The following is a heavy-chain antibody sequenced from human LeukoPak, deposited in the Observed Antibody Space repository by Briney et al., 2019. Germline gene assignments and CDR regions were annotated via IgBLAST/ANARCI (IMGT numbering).Heavy chain of an antibody. CDR1: GGTFSSYT. D-gene: IGHD6-13*01. CDR3: ASAGYEGYSSSWNDY. V-gene: IGHV1-69*02. J-gene: IGHJ4*02. Sequence: SVKVSCKASGGTFSSYTISWVRQAPGQGLEWMGRIIPILGIANYAQKFQGRVTITADKSTSTAYMELSSLRSEDTAVYYCASAGYEGYSSSWNDYWGQRTLVTVFS. CDR2: IIPILGIA.